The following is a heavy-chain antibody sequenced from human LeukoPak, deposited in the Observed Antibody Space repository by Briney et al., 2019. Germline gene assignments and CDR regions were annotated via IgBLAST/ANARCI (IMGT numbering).Heavy chain of an antibody. Sequence: KSGESLKISCKGSGYIFTSYWIGWVRQMPGKGLEWMGIIYPGDSDTRYSPSFQGQVTISADKSISTAYLQWSSLKASDTAMYYCARHSSIGYYYGSGSYYNSWGQGTLVTVSS. V-gene: IGHV5-51*01. CDR1: GYIFTSYW. CDR3: ARHSSIGYYYGSGSYYNS. J-gene: IGHJ4*02. D-gene: IGHD3-10*01. CDR2: IYPGDSDT.